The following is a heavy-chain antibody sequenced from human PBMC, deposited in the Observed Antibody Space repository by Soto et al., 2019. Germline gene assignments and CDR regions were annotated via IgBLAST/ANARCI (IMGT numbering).Heavy chain of an antibody. CDR3: ARGYCSGVICYLYYFDY. D-gene: IGHD2-15*01. V-gene: IGHV4-59*01. J-gene: IGHJ4*02. CDR1: GDSINNYY. CDR2: ISYIGST. Sequence: QVQLQESGPGLVKPSETLSLNCTVSGDSINNYYWNWIRQPPGKGLEWIGYISYIGSTNYNASLASRVTISVDTSKNQFSLRLSSVTAADTAVYFCARGYCSGVICYLYYFDYWGQGTLVTVSS.